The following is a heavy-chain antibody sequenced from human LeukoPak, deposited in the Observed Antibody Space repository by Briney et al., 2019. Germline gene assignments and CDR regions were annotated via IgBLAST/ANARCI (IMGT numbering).Heavy chain of an antibody. V-gene: IGHV3-23*01. CDR3: ARVQRGIAVALDY. CDR2: ISGSGHRT. J-gene: IGHJ4*02. Sequence: PGGSLRLSCAASGSTFSSYGVSWVRQAPGKGLEWVPGISGSGHRTYYADSVKGRFTISRDNSKSTLYLQMNSLRAEDTAVYYCARVQRGIAVALDYWGQGTLATVSS. D-gene: IGHD6-19*01. CDR1: GSTFSSYG.